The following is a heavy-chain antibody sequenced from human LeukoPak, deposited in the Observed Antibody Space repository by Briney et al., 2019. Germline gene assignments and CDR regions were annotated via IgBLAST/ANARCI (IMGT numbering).Heavy chain of an antibody. V-gene: IGHV4-39*01. D-gene: IGHD3-22*01. Sequence: SETLSVTCTVSGGSISSSSYYWGWIRQPPGKGLEWIGSIYYSGSTYYNPSLKSRVTISVDTSKNQFSLKLSSVTAADTAVYYCARGGYYYDSSGYYYYYYYMDVWGKGTTVTVSS. J-gene: IGHJ6*03. CDR2: IYYSGST. CDR3: ARGGYYYDSSGYYYYYYYMDV. CDR1: GGSISSSSYY.